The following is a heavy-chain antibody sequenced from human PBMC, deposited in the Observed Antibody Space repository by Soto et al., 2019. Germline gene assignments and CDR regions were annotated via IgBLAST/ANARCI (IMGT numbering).Heavy chain of an antibody. Sequence: GGSLRLSCAASGSTFSSYGMHWVRQAPGKGLEWVAVISYDGSNKYYADSVKGRFTISRDNSKNTLYLQMNSLRAEDTAVYYCAKDRSSGWYVMDYWGQGTLVTVSS. CDR1: GSTFSSYG. V-gene: IGHV3-30*18. CDR2: ISYDGSNK. J-gene: IGHJ4*02. D-gene: IGHD6-19*01. CDR3: AKDRSSGWYVMDY.